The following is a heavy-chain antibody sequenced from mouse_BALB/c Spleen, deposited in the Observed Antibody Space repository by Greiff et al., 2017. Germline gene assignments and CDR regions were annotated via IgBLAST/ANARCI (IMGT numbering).Heavy chain of an antibody. CDR3: ARSSYDYDRAMDY. CDR1: GFTFSSFG. J-gene: IGHJ4*01. V-gene: IGHV5-17*02. Sequence: EVKVVESGGGLVQPGGSRKLSCAASGFTFSSFGMHWVRQAPEKGLEWVAYISSGSSTIYYADTVKGRFTISRDNPKNTLFLQMTSLRSEDTAMYSCARSSYDYDRAMDYWGQGTSVTVSS. CDR2: ISSGSSTI. D-gene: IGHD2-4*01.